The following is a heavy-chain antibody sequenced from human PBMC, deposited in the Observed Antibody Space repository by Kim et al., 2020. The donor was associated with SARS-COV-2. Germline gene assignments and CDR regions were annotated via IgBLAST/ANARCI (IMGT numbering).Heavy chain of an antibody. CDR2: VYYTGTT. CDR3: ARVERNYYHSGGFYEGPQGNNWFDP. CDR1: GGSISSSSYY. J-gene: IGHJ5*02. D-gene: IGHD3-22*01. Sequence: SETLSLICTVSGGSISSSSYYWAWIRQPPGKGLEWIGTVYYTGTTYYNPPLYSRVTISIDLSSSHFSLKLNSVTAADTAVYYCARVERNYYHSGGFYEGPQGNNWFDPWGQGTLVTVSS. V-gene: IGHV4-39*07.